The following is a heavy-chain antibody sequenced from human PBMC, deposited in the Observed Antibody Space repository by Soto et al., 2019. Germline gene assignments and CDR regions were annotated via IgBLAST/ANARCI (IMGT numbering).Heavy chain of an antibody. Sequence: SETLSLTCTVSGGSVNSNSYSWGWIRQSPGKGLEWIGTIYSSETTHYNPSLRSRVTISVDTSKNQFSLQLNSVTPEDTAVYYCAREGGNRYYYYGMDVWGQGTTVTVSS. CDR2: IYSSETT. D-gene: IGHD1-26*01. CDR1: GGSVNSNSYS. CDR3: AREGGNRYYYYGMDV. J-gene: IGHJ6*02. V-gene: IGHV4-39*02.